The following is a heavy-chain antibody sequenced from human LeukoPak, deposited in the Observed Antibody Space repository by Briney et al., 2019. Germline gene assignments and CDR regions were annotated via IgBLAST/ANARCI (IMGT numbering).Heavy chain of an antibody. V-gene: IGHV3-23*01. CDR1: GFTFDDYA. Sequence: PGRSLRLSCAASGFTFDDYAMHWVRQAPGKGLEWVSAISGSGGSTYYADSVKGRFTISRDNSKNTLYLQMNSLRAEDTAVYYCAKLGSSWRDYFDYWGQGTLVTVSS. CDR2: ISGSGGST. CDR3: AKLGSSWRDYFDY. D-gene: IGHD6-13*01. J-gene: IGHJ4*02.